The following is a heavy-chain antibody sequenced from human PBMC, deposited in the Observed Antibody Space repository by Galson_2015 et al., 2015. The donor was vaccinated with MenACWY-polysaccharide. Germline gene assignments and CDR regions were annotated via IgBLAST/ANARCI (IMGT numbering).Heavy chain of an antibody. J-gene: IGHJ5*02. V-gene: IGHV4-59*01. CDR1: GGSISSYR. CDR2: IYYTGTT. Sequence: SETLSLTCTVSGGSISSYRWTWIRQPPGKGLEWIGYIYYTGTTKYNPSLTSRVTISVDPSKKYFSLKLSSVTAADTAVYYCAGLMAGSPFGWFDPWGQGTLVTVSS. CDR3: AGLMAGSPFGWFDP. D-gene: IGHD6-19*01.